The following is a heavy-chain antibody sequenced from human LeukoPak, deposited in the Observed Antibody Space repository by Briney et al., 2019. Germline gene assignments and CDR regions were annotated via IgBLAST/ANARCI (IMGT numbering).Heavy chain of an antibody. J-gene: IGHJ5*02. D-gene: IGHD1-14*01. CDR2: IYPGDSDT. CDR1: GYSFTSYW. CDR3: ARLTDKTNYNWFDP. V-gene: IGHV5-51*01. Sequence: GESLKISCKGSGYSFTSYWIGWARQMPGKGLEWMGIIYPGDSDTRYSPSFQGQVTISADKSISTAYLQWSSLEASDTAMYYCARLTDKTNYNWFDPWGQGTLVTVSS.